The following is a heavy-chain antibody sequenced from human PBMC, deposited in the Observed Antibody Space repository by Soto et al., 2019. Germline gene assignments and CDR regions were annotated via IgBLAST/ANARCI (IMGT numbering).Heavy chain of an antibody. CDR2: IYHSGST. CDR3: AQIPDYYDSRAPN. D-gene: IGHD3-22*01. J-gene: IGHJ4*02. CDR1: GGSISSSNW. Sequence: PSETLSLTCAVSGGSISSSNWWSWVRQPPGKGLEWIGEIYHSGSTNYNPSLKSRVTISVDKSKNQFSLKLSSVTAADTAVYYCAQIPDYYDSRAPNWGQGTLVTAPQ. V-gene: IGHV4-4*02.